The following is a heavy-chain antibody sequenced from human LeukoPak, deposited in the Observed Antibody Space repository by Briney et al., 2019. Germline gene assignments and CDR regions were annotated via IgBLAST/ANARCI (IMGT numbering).Heavy chain of an antibody. CDR1: GGSFSGYY. V-gene: IGHV4-34*01. CDR2: INHSGST. CDR3: ARSVLLWFGEIGYRYAGYYFDY. Sequence: WETLSLTCAVYGGSFSGYYWSWIRQPPGKGLEWIGEINHSGSTNYNPSLKSRVTISVDTSKNQFSLKLSSVTAADTAVYYCARSVLLWFGEIGYRYAGYYFDYWGQRTPVTVSS. J-gene: IGHJ4*02. D-gene: IGHD3-10*01.